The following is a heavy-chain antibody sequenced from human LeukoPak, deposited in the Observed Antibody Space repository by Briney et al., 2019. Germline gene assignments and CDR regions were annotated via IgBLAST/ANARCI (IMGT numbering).Heavy chain of an antibody. CDR1: GFTFSNYC. D-gene: IGHD4-17*01. Sequence: PGETLRLSCAASGFTFSNYCMNWVRQAPGKGVEWVSYISSSGTAMYYAGSVRGRFTISRDNAQNSLFLQMNSLRDEDTAVYYCARGTYGEYGGPAYWGQGTLVTVSS. J-gene: IGHJ4*02. CDR3: ARGTYGEYGGPAY. CDR2: ISSSGTAM. V-gene: IGHV3-48*02.